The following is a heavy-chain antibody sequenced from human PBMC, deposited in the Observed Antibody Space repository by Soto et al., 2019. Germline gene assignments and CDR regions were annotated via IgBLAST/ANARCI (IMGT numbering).Heavy chain of an antibody. CDR1: GFSLTTGRMC. CDR3: ARVPGYYDSSGFIGFDS. J-gene: IGHJ4*02. V-gene: IGHV2-70*01. D-gene: IGHD3-22*01. Sequence: PTLVNPTQTLTLTCTFSGFSLTTGRMCVAWIRQPPGKALEWLALIDWDDDKNYSTSLKTRLTISKDTSKNQVVLTMTNMDPVDTATYYCARVPGYYDSSGFIGFDSWGQGTLVTVSS. CDR2: IDWDDDK.